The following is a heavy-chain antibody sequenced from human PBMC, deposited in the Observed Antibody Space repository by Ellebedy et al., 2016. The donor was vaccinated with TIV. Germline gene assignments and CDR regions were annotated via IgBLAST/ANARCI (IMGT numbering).Heavy chain of an antibody. CDR2: MNPNSGNT. CDR3: ARVEKEQWLVTTHWFDP. Sequence: AASVKVSCKASGYTFTSYAMRWVRQAPGQGLEWMGWMNPNSGNTGYAQKFQGRVTMTRNTSISTAYMELSSLISEDTAVYYCARVEKEQWLVTTHWFDPWGQGTLVTVSS. CDR1: GYTFTSYA. V-gene: IGHV1-8*02. J-gene: IGHJ5*02. D-gene: IGHD6-19*01.